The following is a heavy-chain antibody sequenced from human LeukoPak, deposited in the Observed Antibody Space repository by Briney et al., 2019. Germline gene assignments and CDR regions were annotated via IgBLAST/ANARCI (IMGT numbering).Heavy chain of an antibody. D-gene: IGHD3-9*01. CDR3: ARDRGFDNFDY. CDR2: ISSSSSTI. Sequence: GGSLRLSCAASGFTFSRDSMDWVRQAPGKGLEWVSFISSSSSTIYYADSVKGRFTISRDNAKNSLFLQLNSLRAEDTAVYYCARDRGFDNFDYWGQGTLVTVSS. J-gene: IGHJ4*02. V-gene: IGHV3-48*01. CDR1: GFTFSRDS.